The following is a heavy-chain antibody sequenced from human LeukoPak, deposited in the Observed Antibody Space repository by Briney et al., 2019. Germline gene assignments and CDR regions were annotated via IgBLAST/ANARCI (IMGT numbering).Heavy chain of an antibody. J-gene: IGHJ4*02. CDR3: AAVLRYFDY. D-gene: IGHD3-9*01. CDR2: ISSSGSTI. V-gene: IGHV3-48*03. Sequence: GGSLRLSCAASGFTFSSYEMNWVRQAPGKGLERVSYISSSGSTIYYADSVKGRFTISRDNAKNSLYLQMNSLRVEDTAVYYCAAVLRYFDYWGQGTLVTVSS. CDR1: GFTFSSYE.